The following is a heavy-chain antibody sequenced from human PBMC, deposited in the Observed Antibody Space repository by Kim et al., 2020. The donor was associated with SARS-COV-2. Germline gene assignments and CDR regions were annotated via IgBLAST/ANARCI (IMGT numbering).Heavy chain of an antibody. Sequence: SETLSLTCTVSGGSISSSSYYWGWIRQPPGKGLEWIGSIYYSGSTYYNPSLKSRVTISVDTSKNQFSLKLSSVTAADTAVYYCARLAPYSGYDIPEFDYWGQGTLVTVSS. J-gene: IGHJ4*02. CDR2: IYYSGST. V-gene: IGHV4-39*01. CDR1: GGSISSSSYY. CDR3: ARLAPYSGYDIPEFDY. D-gene: IGHD5-12*01.